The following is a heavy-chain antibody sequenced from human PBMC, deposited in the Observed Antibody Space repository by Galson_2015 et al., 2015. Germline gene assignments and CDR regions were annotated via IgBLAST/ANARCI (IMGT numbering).Heavy chain of an antibody. CDR1: GGSISSSSYY. Sequence: SETLSLTCTVSGGSISSSSYYWGWIRQPPGKGLEWIGSIYYSGSTYYNPSLKSRVTISVDTSKNQFSLKLSSVTAADTAVYYCARRGGVGRLFDYWGQGTLVTVSS. J-gene: IGHJ4*02. D-gene: IGHD3-10*01. CDR3: ARRGGVGRLFDY. CDR2: IYYSGST. V-gene: IGHV4-39*01.